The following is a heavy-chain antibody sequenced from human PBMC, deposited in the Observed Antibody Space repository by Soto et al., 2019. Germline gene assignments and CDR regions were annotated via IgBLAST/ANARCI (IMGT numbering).Heavy chain of an antibody. J-gene: IGHJ4*02. CDR3: TTDKMGDSYDSPIDY. CDR1: GFTFSNAW. D-gene: IGHD5-18*01. V-gene: IGHV3-15*01. Sequence: PGGSLRLSCAASGFTFSNAWMSWVRQAPGKGLEWVGRIKSKTDGGTTDYAAPVKGRFTISRDDSKNTLYLQMNSLKTEDTAVYYCTTDKMGDSYDSPIDYWGQGTLVTVSS. CDR2: IKSKTDGGTT.